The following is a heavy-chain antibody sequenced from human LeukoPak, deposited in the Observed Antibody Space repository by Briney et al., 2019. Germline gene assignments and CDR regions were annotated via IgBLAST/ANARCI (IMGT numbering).Heavy chain of an antibody. CDR3: ARDDSGGSCDY. J-gene: IGHJ4*02. Sequence: ASVKVSCKASGYSFTGYYMHWVRQAPGQGLEWMGWVNPNSGGTNYAQKFQGRVTMTRDTSISTAYMELSRLRSDDTAVYYCARDDSGGSCDYWGQGTLVTVSS. CDR1: GYSFTGYY. V-gene: IGHV1-2*02. D-gene: IGHD2-15*01. CDR2: VNPNSGGT.